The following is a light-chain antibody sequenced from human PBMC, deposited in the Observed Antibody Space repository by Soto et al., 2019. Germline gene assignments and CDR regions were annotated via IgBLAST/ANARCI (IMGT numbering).Light chain of an antibody. CDR3: QKYNSAPLT. CDR1: QGISNY. Sequence: DIQMTQSPCSLYASGADRVTITCRASQGISNYLAWYQQKPGKVPKLLIYAASTLQSGVPSRFSGSGSGTDFTLTISSLQPEDVAAYYRQKYNSAPLTIGGGTKVEIK. V-gene: IGKV1-27*01. J-gene: IGKJ4*01. CDR2: AAS.